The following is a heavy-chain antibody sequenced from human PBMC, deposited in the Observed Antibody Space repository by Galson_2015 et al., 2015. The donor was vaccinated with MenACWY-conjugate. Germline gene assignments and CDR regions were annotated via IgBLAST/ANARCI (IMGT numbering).Heavy chain of an antibody. J-gene: IGHJ4*02. V-gene: IGHV3-30*07. Sequence: DGTDKYYADSVKGRFTISRDNSKNTLYPQMNSLRAEETAVYYCATMNGYFEYWGQGTLVTVSS. D-gene: IGHD2-8*01. CDR2: DGTDK. CDR3: ATMNGYFEY.